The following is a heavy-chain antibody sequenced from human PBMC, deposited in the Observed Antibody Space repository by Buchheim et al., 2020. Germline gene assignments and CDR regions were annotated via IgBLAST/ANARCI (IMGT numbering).Heavy chain of an antibody. D-gene: IGHD2-2*01. CDR1: GFTFSSHW. V-gene: IGHV3-7*04. CDR2: IKQDGSEK. Sequence: EVQLVESGGGLVQPGGSLRLSCAASGFTFSSHWMSWVRQAPGKGLEWVANIKQDGSEKHYVDSVKGRFTFSRDNAKNSLYLQMSSLRAEDPAVYYCARGRYCGSTSCYPSFAFDLWGQGT. J-gene: IGHJ3*01. CDR3: ARGRYCGSTSCYPSFAFDL.